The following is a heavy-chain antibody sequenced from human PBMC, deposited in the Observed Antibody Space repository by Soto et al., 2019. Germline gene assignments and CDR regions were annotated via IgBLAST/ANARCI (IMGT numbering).Heavy chain of an antibody. J-gene: IGHJ1*01. V-gene: IGHV2-5*02. Sequence: QITLKESGPTLVKTTQTLTLTCTFSGFSLSTSGVGVGWIRQPPEKALEWLALLYWDDNKRYSPTLKSRLTSPKDTSNSQVVLTMTNMDPVDTATYYCAHTNYDILTGYYPRIYFHRGGQGTLVTVSS. D-gene: IGHD3-9*01. CDR2: LYWDDNK. CDR1: GFSLSTSGVG. CDR3: AHTNYDILTGYYPRIYFHR.